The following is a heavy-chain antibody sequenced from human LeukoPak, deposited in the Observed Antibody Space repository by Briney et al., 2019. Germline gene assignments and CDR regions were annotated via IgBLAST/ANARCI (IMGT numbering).Heavy chain of an antibody. D-gene: IGHD1-26*01. J-gene: IGHJ5*02. V-gene: IGHV3-20*04. Sequence: GGSLRLSCAASGFTFDDYVVTWVRQAPGKGLEWVSGINWNGGSTGYADSVRGRFTISRDNSKNTLYLQMNSLRAEDTAVYYCARDQVGATSWFDPWGQGTLVTVSS. CDR1: GFTFDDYV. CDR2: INWNGGST. CDR3: ARDQVGATSWFDP.